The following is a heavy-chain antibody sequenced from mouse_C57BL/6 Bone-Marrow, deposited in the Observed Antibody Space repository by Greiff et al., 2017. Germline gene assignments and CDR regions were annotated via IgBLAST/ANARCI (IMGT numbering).Heavy chain of an antibody. V-gene: IGHV1-69*01. D-gene: IGHD2-12*01. J-gene: IGHJ3*01. CDR1: GYTFTSYW. Sequence: QVQLQQPGAELVMPGASVKLSCKASGYTFTSYWMHWVKQRPGQGLEWIGEIDPSDSYTNYNQKFKGKSTLTVDKSSSTAYMQLSRLTSEDSAVYYCALYSNDGAYWGQGTLVTVSA. CDR3: ALYSNDGAY. CDR2: IDPSDSYT.